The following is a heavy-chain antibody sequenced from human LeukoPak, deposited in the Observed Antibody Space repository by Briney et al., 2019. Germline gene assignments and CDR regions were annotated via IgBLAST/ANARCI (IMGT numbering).Heavy chain of an antibody. V-gene: IGHV1-18*04. Sequence: ASVKVSCKASGYTFTSYGISWERQAPGQGLEWMGWISAYNGNTNYAQKLQGRVTMTTDTSTSTAYMELRSLRSDDTAVYYCARGRTMVRGVIRWFDPWGQGTLVTVSS. CDR1: GYTFTSYG. J-gene: IGHJ5*02. CDR2: ISAYNGNT. D-gene: IGHD3-10*01. CDR3: ARGRTMVRGVIRWFDP.